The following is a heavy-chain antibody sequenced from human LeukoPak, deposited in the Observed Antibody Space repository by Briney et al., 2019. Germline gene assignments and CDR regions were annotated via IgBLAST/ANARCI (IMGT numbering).Heavy chain of an antibody. V-gene: IGHV3-30*18. CDR3: AKDRSGSYSPYYFDY. J-gene: IGHJ4*02. CDR2: ISYDGSNK. Sequence: GGSLRLSCAASGFTFSSYGMHWVRQAPGEGLEWVAVISYDGSNKYYADSVKGRFTISRDNSKNTLYLQMNSLRAEDTAVYYCAKDRSGSYSPYYFDYWGQGTLVTVSS. CDR1: GFTFSSYG. D-gene: IGHD1-26*01.